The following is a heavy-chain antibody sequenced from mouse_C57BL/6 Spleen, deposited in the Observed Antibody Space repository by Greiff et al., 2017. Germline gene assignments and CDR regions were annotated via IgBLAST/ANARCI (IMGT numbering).Heavy chain of an antibody. J-gene: IGHJ3*01. CDR2: INSDGGST. V-gene: IGHV5-2*01. Sequence: EVKLMESGGGLVQPGESLKLSCESNEYEFPSHDMSWVRKTPEKRLELVAAINSDGGSTYYPDTMERRFIIARDNTKKTLYLQMSRLRSEDTALYYCARHVGSSYVAWFAYWGQGTLVTVSA. CDR1: EYEFPSHD. D-gene: IGHD1-1*01. CDR3: ARHVGSSYVAWFAY.